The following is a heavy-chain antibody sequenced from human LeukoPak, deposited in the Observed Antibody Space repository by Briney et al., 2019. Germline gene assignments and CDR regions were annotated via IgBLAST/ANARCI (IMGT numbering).Heavy chain of an antibody. CDR1: GGSISSYY. CDR2: INHSGST. CDR3: ARGPGVGATRWFDP. V-gene: IGHV4-34*01. J-gene: IGHJ5*02. Sequence: SETLSLTCTVSGGSISSYYWSWIRQPPGKGLEWIGEINHSGSTNYNPSLKSRVTISVDTSKNQFSLKLSSVTAADTAVYYCARGPGVGATRWFDPWGQGTLVTVSS. D-gene: IGHD1-26*01.